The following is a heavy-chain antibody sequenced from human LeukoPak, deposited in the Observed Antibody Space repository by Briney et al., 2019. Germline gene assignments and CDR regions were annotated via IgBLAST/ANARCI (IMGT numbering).Heavy chain of an antibody. CDR3: AKALIDYDILTGYRYYYYMDV. CDR2: ISGSGGST. D-gene: IGHD3-9*01. Sequence: GGTLRLSCAASGFTFSSYGMSWVRQAPGKGLEWVSAISGSGGSTYYADSVKGRFTISGDNSKNTLYLQMNSLRAEDTAVYYCAKALIDYDILTGYRYYYYMDVWGKGTTVTISS. J-gene: IGHJ6*03. V-gene: IGHV3-23*01. CDR1: GFTFSSYG.